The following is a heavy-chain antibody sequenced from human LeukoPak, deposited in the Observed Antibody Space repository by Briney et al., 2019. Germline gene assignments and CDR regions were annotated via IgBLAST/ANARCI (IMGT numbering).Heavy chain of an antibody. J-gene: IGHJ4*02. CDR1: GFTFSNFA. Sequence: GGSLRLSCAATGFTFSNFAMHWVRQAPGKGLEWVAVVSYDGSYKYYADSVKGRFTISRDNSKSTLYLHMHSLSADDTALYYCAKDFSSSSWIRFDYWGQGALVTVSS. CDR3: AKDFSSSSWIRFDY. CDR2: VSYDGSYK. D-gene: IGHD6-13*01. V-gene: IGHV3-30*04.